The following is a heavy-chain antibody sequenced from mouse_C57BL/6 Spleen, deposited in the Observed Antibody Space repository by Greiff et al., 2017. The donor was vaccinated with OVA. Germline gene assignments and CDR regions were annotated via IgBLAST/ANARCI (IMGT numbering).Heavy chain of an antibody. CDR2: IWSGGST. V-gene: IGHV2-2*01. CDR1: GFSLTSYG. J-gene: IGHJ4*01. Sequence: VKLMESGPGLVQPSQSLSITCTVSGFSLTSYGVPWVRQSPGKGLEWLGVIWSGGSTDYNAAFISRLSISANNYKSQVFFKRNRMQADDAAIYYGARTPGLLGNAMDYWGQGTSVTVSS. CDR3: ARTPGLLGNAMDY. D-gene: IGHD3-1*01.